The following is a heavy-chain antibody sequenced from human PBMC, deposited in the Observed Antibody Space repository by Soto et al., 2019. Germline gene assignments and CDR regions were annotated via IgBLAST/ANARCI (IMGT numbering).Heavy chain of an antibody. V-gene: IGHV3-30-3*01. CDR3: ARSRRGLWWYTYYYYLLAV. D-gene: IGHD2-21*01. CDR2: ISFDGSTE. Sequence: GGSLRLSCAASGFTFISYAMHWVRQAPGKGLEWVAVISFDGSTEYYADSVKGRFTISRDNSKNTVYLQMNSLRSEDTAVYYCARSRRGLWWYTYYYYLLAVCGQGSSVPGSS. J-gene: IGHJ6*02. CDR1: GFTFISYA.